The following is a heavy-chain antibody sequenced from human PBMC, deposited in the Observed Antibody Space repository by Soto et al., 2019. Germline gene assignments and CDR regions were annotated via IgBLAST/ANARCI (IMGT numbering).Heavy chain of an antibody. J-gene: IGHJ6*02. V-gene: IGHV3-33*01. D-gene: IGHD2-2*01. CDR2: IWSDGNNK. CDR3: ARDDGYCLSTSCYHYGLDV. Sequence: QVHLVESGGGVVQPGRSLRLSCAASGFTFDRFGIHWVRQAPGKGLEWVAVIWSDGNNKNYADSVKGRFTISRDNYINSAYLQVDSLRAEDTAVYYCARDDGYCLSTSCYHYGLDVWGQGTTVTVSS. CDR1: GFTFDRFG.